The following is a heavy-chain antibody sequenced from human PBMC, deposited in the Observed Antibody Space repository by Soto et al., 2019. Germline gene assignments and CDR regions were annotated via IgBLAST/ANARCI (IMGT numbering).Heavy chain of an antibody. CDR3: AKHYYAFDI. J-gene: IGHJ3*02. Sequence: GGSLRLSCPASGFTFTTYAMSWVRQARGKGMEWVSAISGSGGSTYYADSVMGRFTISRDHSKNTLYLQMTSPRAEATAVYYCAKHYYAFDIWGRGTMVTV. CDR2: ISGSGGST. D-gene: IGHD1-26*01. V-gene: IGHV3-23*01. CDR1: GFTFTTYA.